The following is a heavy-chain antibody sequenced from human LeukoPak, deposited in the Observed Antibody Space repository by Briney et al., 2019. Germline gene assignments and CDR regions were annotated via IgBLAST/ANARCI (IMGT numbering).Heavy chain of an antibody. CDR1: GFTFSSYW. CDR2: INSDGSST. V-gene: IGHV3-74*01. CDR3: ARDYYDSSGYYYFDY. J-gene: IGHJ4*02. Sequence: PGGSLRLSCAASGFTFSSYWMHWVRQAPGKGLVWVSRINSDGSSTSYADSVKGRFTISRDNAKNTLYLQMNSLRAEDTAVYYCARDYYDSSGYYYFDYWGQGTPVTVSS. D-gene: IGHD3-22*01.